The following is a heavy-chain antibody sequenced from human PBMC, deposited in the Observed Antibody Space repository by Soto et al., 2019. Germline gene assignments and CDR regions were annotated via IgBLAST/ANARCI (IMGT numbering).Heavy chain of an antibody. D-gene: IGHD6-13*01. CDR3: ARGQGAAAGHSNFDY. J-gene: IGHJ4*02. CDR1: GGSISGTTYS. V-gene: IGHV4-30-2*01. Sequence: SETLSLTCAVSGGSISGTTYSWSWIRQPPGKGLEWIGYIYDSGNTYYNPSLKSQFSISVDRSKNQFSLKLSSVTAADTAVYYCARGQGAAAGHSNFDYWGQGALVTVSS. CDR2: IYDSGNT.